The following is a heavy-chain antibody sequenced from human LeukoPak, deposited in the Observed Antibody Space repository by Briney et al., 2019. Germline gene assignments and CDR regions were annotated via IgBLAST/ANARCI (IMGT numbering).Heavy chain of an antibody. Sequence: GRSLRLSCAASGFTFSSYAMHWVRQAPGKGLEWVAVISYDGSNKYYADSVKGRFTISRDNSKNTLYLQMNSLRAEDTAVYYCARDNLLDTYYFDYWGQGTLVTVSS. CDR2: ISYDGSNK. J-gene: IGHJ4*02. CDR3: ARDNLLDTYYFDY. CDR1: GFTFSSYA. V-gene: IGHV3-30-3*01. D-gene: IGHD5-18*01.